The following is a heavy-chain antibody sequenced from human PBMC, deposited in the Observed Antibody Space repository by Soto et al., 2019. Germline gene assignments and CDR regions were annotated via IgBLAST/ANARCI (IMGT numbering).Heavy chain of an antibody. CDR1: GFTFSSYW. J-gene: IGHJ4*02. Sequence: PGGSLRLSCAASGFTFSSYWMHWVRQAPGKGLVWVSRINSDGSSTSYADSVKGRFTISRDNSKNTLYLQMGSLRAEDMAVYYCARDMGGYSGYVLDYWGQGTLVTVSS. V-gene: IGHV3-74*01. CDR2: INSDGSST. CDR3: ARDMGGYSGYVLDY. D-gene: IGHD5-12*01.